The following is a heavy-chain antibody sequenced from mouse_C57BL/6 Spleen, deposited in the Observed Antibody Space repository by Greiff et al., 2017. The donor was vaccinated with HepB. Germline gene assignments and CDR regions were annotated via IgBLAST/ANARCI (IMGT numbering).Heavy chain of an antibody. Sequence: QVQLQQPGAELVRPGTSVKLSCKASGYTFTSYWMHWVKQRPGQGLEWIGVIDPSDSYTNYNQKFKGKATLTVDTSSSTAYMQLSSLTSEDSAVYYCARSLGNYVSYAMDYWGQGTSVTVSS. CDR2: IDPSDSYT. J-gene: IGHJ4*01. CDR3: ARSLGNYVSYAMDY. V-gene: IGHV1-59*01. CDR1: GYTFTSYW. D-gene: IGHD2-1*01.